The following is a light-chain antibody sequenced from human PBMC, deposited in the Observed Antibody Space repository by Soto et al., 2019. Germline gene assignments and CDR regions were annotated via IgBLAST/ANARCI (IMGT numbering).Light chain of an antibody. Sequence: EIVVTQSPGTLSWSPGERATLFCRASQSGSSYLAWYQQKPGQAPRLLIYGAPSRATGLPDRCSGSGSGTDFTLTISRLEPEDCAWNSFQQYWSPSRTFGQGTKVEI. CDR2: GAP. V-gene: IGKV3-20*01. J-gene: IGKJ1*01. CDR3: QQYWSPSRT. CDR1: QSGSSY.